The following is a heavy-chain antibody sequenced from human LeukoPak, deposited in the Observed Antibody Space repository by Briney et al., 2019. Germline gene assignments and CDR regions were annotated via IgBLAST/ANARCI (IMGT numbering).Heavy chain of an antibody. D-gene: IGHD3-22*01. Sequence: SCKASGYTFISNGITWVRQAPGKGLEWVAVISYDGSNKYYADSVKGRFTISRDNSKNTLYLQMNSLRAEDTAVYYCARDPSSGYEYYFDYWGQGTLVTVSS. CDR2: ISYDGSNK. J-gene: IGHJ4*02. CDR1: GYTFISNG. CDR3: ARDPSSGYEYYFDY. V-gene: IGHV3-30*04.